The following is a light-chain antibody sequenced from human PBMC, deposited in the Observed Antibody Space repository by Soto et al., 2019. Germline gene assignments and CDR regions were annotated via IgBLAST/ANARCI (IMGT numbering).Light chain of an antibody. CDR2: TTA. CDR1: QSISSN. V-gene: IGKV1-39*01. CDR3: QQSNSLPPP. Sequence: DIQMTQSPSSLSASVGDRVTITCRASQSISSNLNWYQQKPGKAPKLLIYTTASLQSGVPSRCSGSGSGTDFTLTIASLQLEDFAIYYCQQSNSLPPPFGQGTKGEIK. J-gene: IGKJ1*01.